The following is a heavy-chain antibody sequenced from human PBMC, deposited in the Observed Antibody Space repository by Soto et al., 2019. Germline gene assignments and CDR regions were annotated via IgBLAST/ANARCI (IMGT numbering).Heavy chain of an antibody. J-gene: IGHJ4*02. V-gene: IGHV3-30*18. CDR2: ISYDGSNK. CDR1: GFTFSSYG. D-gene: IGHD1-26*01. CDR3: AKGGSYRPTYYFDY. Sequence: QVQLVESGGGVVQPGRSLRLSCAASGFTFSSYGMHWVRQAPGKGLEWVAVISYDGSNKYYADSVKGRFTISRDNSKNTLYLRMNSLRAEDTAVYYCAKGGSYRPTYYFDYWGQGTLVTVSS.